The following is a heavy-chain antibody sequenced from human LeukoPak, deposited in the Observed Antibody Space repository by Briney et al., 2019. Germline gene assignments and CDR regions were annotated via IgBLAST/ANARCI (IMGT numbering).Heavy chain of an antibody. V-gene: IGHV4-30-4*01. CDR1: GDSISSGDYY. J-gene: IGHJ4*02. D-gene: IGHD3-10*01. CDR3: ARGGGLMVRGWVGY. CDR2: IYYSGST. Sequence: PSQTLSLTCTVSGDSISSGDYYWSWLRQPPGKGLEWIEYIYYSGSTYYNPSLKSRVTISVDTSKNHFSLKLSSVTAADTAVYYCARGGGLMVRGWVGYWGQGTLVTVSS.